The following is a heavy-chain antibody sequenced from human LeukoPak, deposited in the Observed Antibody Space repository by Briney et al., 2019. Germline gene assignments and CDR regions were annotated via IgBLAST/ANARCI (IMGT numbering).Heavy chain of an antibody. V-gene: IGHV3-20*04. CDR2: IKWDGGRT. D-gene: IGHD3-10*01. Sequence: PGGSLRLSCAASGFSFSNYVMSWVRQAPGKGLEWVSGIKWDGGRTGYADSVKGGFTISRDNAKNSVYPQMNSLRAEHTAVYYCARDKLIINYYGSGSYSSHFGLDYWGQGTLVTVSS. CDR3: ARDKLIINYYGSGSYSSHFGLDY. CDR1: GFSFSNYV. J-gene: IGHJ4*02.